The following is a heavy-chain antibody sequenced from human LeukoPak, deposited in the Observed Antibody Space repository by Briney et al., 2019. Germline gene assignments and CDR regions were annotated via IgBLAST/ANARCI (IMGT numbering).Heavy chain of an antibody. D-gene: IGHD3-22*01. CDR3: AKTISVAYYDSSGDAFDI. J-gene: IGHJ3*02. CDR2: ISGSGGST. V-gene: IGHV3-23*01. Sequence: GGSLRLSCAASGFTFSSYGMSWVRQAPGKGLEWVSVISGSGGSTYYADSVKGRFTISRDNSKNTLYLQMNSLRAEDTAVYYCAKTISVAYYDSSGDAFDIWGQGTMVTVSS. CDR1: GFTFSSYG.